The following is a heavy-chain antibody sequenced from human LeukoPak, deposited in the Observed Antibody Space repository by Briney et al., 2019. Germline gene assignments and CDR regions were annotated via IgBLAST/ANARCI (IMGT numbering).Heavy chain of an antibody. Sequence: ASVNVSCTASGGTFSGYAISWVRQAPGQGLEWMGRIIPILGIANYAQKFQGRVTITADKSTSTAYMELSSLRSEDTAVYYCASNRGIGSPSDYWGQGTLVTVSS. D-gene: IGHD1-26*01. CDR3: ASNRGIGSPSDY. CDR1: GGTFSGYA. J-gene: IGHJ4*02. CDR2: IIPILGIA. V-gene: IGHV1-69*04.